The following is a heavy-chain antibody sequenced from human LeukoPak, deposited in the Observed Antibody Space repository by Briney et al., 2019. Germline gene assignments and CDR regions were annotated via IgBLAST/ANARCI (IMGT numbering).Heavy chain of an antibody. V-gene: IGHV3-23*01. Sequence: GGSLRLSCAASGFTFSSYAMSSVRQAPGKGLEWVSAISGSGGSTYYAASVKGRFTISRDNSKNTLYLQMYSLGAEDTAVYYCAKSTSIVGATVDYWGQGTLVTVSS. D-gene: IGHD1-26*01. J-gene: IGHJ4*02. CDR1: GFTFSSYA. CDR3: AKSTSIVGATVDY. CDR2: ISGSGGST.